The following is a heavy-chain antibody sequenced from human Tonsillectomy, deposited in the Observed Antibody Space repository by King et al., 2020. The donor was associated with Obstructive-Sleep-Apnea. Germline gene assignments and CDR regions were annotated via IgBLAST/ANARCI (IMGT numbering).Heavy chain of an antibody. CDR1: GGTFSSYA. V-gene: IGHV1-69*04. CDR2: IIPILGIS. CDR3: ATRGPTTYDAFDI. Sequence: VQLVQSGAEVKKPGSSVKVSCKAFGGTFSSYAISWVRQAPGQGLEWMGGIIPILGISNYSQKFQGRVTLTADKSTSTPYMDLSSLRSEDTAVYYCATRGPTTYDAFDIWGQGTMVTVSS. J-gene: IGHJ3*02. D-gene: IGHD1-14*01.